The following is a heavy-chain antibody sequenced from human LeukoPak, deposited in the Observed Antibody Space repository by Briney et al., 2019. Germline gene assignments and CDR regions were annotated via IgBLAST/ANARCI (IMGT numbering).Heavy chain of an antibody. D-gene: IGHD6-6*01. CDR3: ARESFAARWD. V-gene: IGHV3-7*01. CDR2: IKQDGSQK. CDR1: GFTFSNAW. J-gene: IGHJ4*02. Sequence: GGSLRLSCAASGFTFSNAWMSWVLQAPGKGLEWVANIKQDGSQKSYVDSVEGRFTISRDNANNLLYLQMNSLRAEDTAVYYCARESFAARWDWGQGTLVTVSS.